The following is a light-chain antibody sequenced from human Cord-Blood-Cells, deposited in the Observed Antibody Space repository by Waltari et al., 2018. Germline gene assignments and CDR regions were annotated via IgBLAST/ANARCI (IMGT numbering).Light chain of an antibody. CDR1: SSDVGGYNY. V-gene: IGLV2-14*01. Sequence: QSALTQPASVSGSPGQSITISCTGTSSDVGGYNYVSWYQQHPGKAPKLMIYDVSNRPAGVSKRFSGSKSGNTASLTISGLQAEDEADYYCSAYTSSTLFVTGTKVTVL. CDR3: SAYTSSTL. J-gene: IGLJ1*01. CDR2: DVS.